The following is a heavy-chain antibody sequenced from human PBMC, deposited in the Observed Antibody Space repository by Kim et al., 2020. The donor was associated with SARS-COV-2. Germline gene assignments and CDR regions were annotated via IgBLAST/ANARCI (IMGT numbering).Heavy chain of an antibody. D-gene: IGHD3-9*01. J-gene: IGHJ4*02. CDR3: ARGGPTGLRSSGFDY. Sequence: VSVKSRITINPDTSKNQFSLQLNSVTPEDTAVYYCARGGPTGLRSSGFDYWGQGTLVTVSS. V-gene: IGHV6-1*01.